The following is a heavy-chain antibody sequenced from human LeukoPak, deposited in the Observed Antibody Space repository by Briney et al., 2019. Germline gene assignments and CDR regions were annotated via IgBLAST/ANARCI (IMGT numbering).Heavy chain of an antibody. CDR1: GYTFTGYY. D-gene: IGHD6-13*01. CDR2: INPSSGAT. Sequence: ASVKVSCKASGYTFTGYYMHWVRQAPGQGLQWMGWINPSSGATNYAQNFQGRVTMTRDTSISTAYMELSSLRSDDTAVYYCASDRGGSSWFLDYWGQGTLVTVSS. V-gene: IGHV1-2*02. CDR3: ASDRGGSSWFLDY. J-gene: IGHJ4*02.